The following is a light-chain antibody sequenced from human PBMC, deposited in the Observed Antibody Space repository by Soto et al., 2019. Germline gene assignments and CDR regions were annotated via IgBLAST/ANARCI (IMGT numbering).Light chain of an antibody. Sequence: DIVMTQSPDSLAVSLGERATINCKSGQSILYSSNNKNYLAWYQQKPGQPPKLLIYWASTRESGDPDRFSGSGSGTDFTLTISSLQAEDVAVYYCQQYYSTPLTFGGGTKVEIK. J-gene: IGKJ4*01. CDR1: QSILYSSNNKNY. V-gene: IGKV4-1*01. CDR3: QQYYSTPLT. CDR2: WAS.